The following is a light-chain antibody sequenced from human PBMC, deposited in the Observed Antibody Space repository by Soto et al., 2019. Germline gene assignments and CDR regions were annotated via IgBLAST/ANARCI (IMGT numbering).Light chain of an antibody. CDR1: QSLGNTY. CDR2: DAS. V-gene: IGKV3-20*01. J-gene: IGKJ5*01. Sequence: EIVLTQSPGTLSLSPGERATLSCRASQSLGNTYLAWYQRKPGQAPRLLIYDASSRATDIPDRFSGSGAGTDFTLTISRLEPEDSAVYYCQQYGTLITFGQGTRPEIK. CDR3: QQYGTLIT.